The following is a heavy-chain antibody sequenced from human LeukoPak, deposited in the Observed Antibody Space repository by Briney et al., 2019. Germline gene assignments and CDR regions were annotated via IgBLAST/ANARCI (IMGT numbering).Heavy chain of an antibody. Sequence: SETLSLTCTVSGGSISSSSYYWGWIRQPPGKGLEWIGNIYYSGSTNLNSSLKSRVTISIDTSKNQFSLKLSSVTAADTAVYYCARLAPSNYHGGSGYLDYWGQGTLVTVSS. J-gene: IGHJ4*02. CDR3: ARLAPSNYHGGSGYLDY. V-gene: IGHV4-39*01. CDR2: IYYSGST. D-gene: IGHD3-22*01. CDR1: GGSISSSSYY.